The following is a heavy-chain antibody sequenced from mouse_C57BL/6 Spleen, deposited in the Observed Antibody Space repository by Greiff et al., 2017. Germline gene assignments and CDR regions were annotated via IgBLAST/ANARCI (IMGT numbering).Heavy chain of an antibody. Sequence: QVQLQQPGAELVKPGASVKMSCKASGYTFTSYWITWVKQRPGQGLEWIGDIYPGSGSTNYNETFKSKATLTVDTSSSTAYMQLSSLTSEDSAVYYCARWDYYGSSYDFDYWGQGTTLTVSS. CDR2: IYPGSGST. V-gene: IGHV1-55*01. D-gene: IGHD1-1*01. J-gene: IGHJ2*01. CDR3: ARWDYYGSSYDFDY. CDR1: GYTFTSYW.